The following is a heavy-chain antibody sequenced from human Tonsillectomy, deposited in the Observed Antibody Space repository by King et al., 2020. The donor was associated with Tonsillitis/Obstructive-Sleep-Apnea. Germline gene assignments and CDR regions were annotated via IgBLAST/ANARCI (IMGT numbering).Heavy chain of an antibody. CDR3: AKESTLPTAPVIFDW. CDR1: GFTFSSYA. Sequence: VQLVESGGGLVQPGGSLRLSCAAAGFTFSSYAMSWVRQAPGKGLQWVSAIIGSGGSTYCADSGKGRFTISRDNSKTKLYLQMNSLRAEDTAGHYCAKESTLPTAPVIFDWWGQGTRVTVS. V-gene: IGHV3-23*04. D-gene: IGHD2-2*01. CDR2: IIGSGGST. J-gene: IGHJ4*02.